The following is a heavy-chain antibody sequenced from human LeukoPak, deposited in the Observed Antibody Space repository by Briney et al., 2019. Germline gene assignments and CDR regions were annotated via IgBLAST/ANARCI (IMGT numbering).Heavy chain of an antibody. CDR3: ARALGMNYYYYYMDV. D-gene: IGHD3-16*01. Sequence: RSGGSLRLSCAASGFTFSSYAMSWVRQAPGKGLEWIGYIYYSGSTNYNPSLKSRVTISVGTSKNQFSLKLSSVTAADTAVYYCARALGMNYYYYYMDVWGKGTTVTISS. CDR2: IYYSGST. J-gene: IGHJ6*03. CDR1: GFTFSSYA. V-gene: IGHV4-59*01.